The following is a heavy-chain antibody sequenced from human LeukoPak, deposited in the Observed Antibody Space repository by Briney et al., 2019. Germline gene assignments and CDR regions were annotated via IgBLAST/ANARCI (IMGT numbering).Heavy chain of an antibody. CDR1: GGSISSGDYY. CDR3: ARDSGVRGVTRLKNAFDI. CDR2: IYYSGST. D-gene: IGHD3-10*01. V-gene: IGHV4-30-4*01. J-gene: IGHJ3*02. Sequence: SETLSLTCTVSGGSISSGDYYWSWIRQPPGKGLEWIGYIYYSGSTYYNPSLKSRVTISVDTSKNQFSLKLSSVTAADTAVYYCARDSGVRGVTRLKNAFDIWGQGTMVTVSS.